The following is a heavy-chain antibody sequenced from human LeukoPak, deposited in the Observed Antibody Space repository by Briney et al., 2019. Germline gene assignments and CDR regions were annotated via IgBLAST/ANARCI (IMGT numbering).Heavy chain of an antibody. CDR1: GGSISSGGYY. J-gene: IGHJ4*02. V-gene: IGHV4-31*03. D-gene: IGHD3-22*01. Sequence: SETLSLTCTVSGGSISSGGYYWSWIRQHPGKGLEWIGYIYYSGSTYYNPSLKSRVTISVDTSKNQFSLKLSSVTAADTAMYYCARVDDSSGYLDYWGQGTLVTVSS. CDR3: ARVDDSSGYLDY. CDR2: IYYSGST.